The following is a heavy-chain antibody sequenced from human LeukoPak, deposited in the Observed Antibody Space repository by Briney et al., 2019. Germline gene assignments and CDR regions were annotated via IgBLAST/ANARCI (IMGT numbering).Heavy chain of an antibody. Sequence: GGSLRLSCAASGFTFSSYAMHWVRQAPGKGLEWVAVIWSDGSHKYYADSMKGRFTISRDNSKNMVYLQMNSLRVEDTAVYYCASAAGAFDMWGQGTLVTVSS. CDR3: ASAAGAFDM. V-gene: IGHV3-33*08. J-gene: IGHJ3*02. CDR1: GFTFSSYA. D-gene: IGHD6-13*01. CDR2: IWSDGSHK.